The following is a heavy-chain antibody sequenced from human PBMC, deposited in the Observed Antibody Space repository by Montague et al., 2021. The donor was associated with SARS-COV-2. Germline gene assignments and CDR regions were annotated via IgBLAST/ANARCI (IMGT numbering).Heavy chain of an antibody. CDR2: IYPDGST. J-gene: IGHJ4*02. D-gene: IGHD2-8*01. V-gene: IGHV3-53*01. CDR1: GFIVSNKY. CDR3: ATSGAPNLGDS. Sequence: SLRLSCEASGFIVSNKYMSWVRQAAGKGLDWVSIIYPDGSTYHSYSLKGRFTISRDNSKNTLYLRMNDLEPEDTAVYYCATSGAPNLGDSWGQGTLVTVSS.